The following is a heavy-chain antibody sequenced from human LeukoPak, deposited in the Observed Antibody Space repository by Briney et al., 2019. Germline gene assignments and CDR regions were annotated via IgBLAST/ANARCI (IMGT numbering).Heavy chain of an antibody. Sequence: GGSLRLSCAASGFTFTNYAMIWVRQAPGKGLEWLSYITSSSGTLFYADSVKGRFTISRDNAKNSLYLQMNSLRADDSALYYCATWSGAAAGRSYYWGQGTLVTVSS. J-gene: IGHJ4*02. V-gene: IGHV3-48*04. CDR3: ATWSGAAAGRSYY. D-gene: IGHD6-13*01. CDR1: GFTFTNYA. CDR2: ITSSSGTL.